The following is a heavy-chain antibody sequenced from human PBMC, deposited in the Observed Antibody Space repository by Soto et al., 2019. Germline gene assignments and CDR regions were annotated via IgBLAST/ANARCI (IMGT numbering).Heavy chain of an antibody. J-gene: IGHJ4*02. CDR3: ARDPLHPNGGGYAPGVSDY. CDR1: GFTVSSNY. D-gene: IGHD6-19*01. V-gene: IGHV3-66*01. Sequence: EVQLVESGGGLVQPGGSLRLSCAASGFTVSSNYMSWVRQAPGKGLEWVSVIYSGGSTYYADSVKGRFTISRDNSKSKLYLQMNSLRAEDTAVYYCARDPLHPNGGGYAPGVSDYWGQGTLVTVSS. CDR2: IYSGGST.